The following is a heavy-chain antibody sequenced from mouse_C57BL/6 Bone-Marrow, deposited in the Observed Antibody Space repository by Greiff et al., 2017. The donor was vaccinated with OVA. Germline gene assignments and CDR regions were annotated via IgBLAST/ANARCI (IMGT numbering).Heavy chain of an antibody. D-gene: IGHD3-1*01. J-gene: IGHJ4*01. CDR1: GFTFSDYY. V-gene: IGHV5-16*01. CDR2: INYDGSST. Sequence: VQLKESEGGLVQPGSSMKLSCKASGFTFSDYYMAWVRQVPEKGLEWVATINYDGSSTYYLDSLKSRFIISRDNAKNILYLQMSSLKSEDTATYDCARARSGGHHAMDYWGQGTSVTVSS. CDR3: ARARSGGHHAMDY.